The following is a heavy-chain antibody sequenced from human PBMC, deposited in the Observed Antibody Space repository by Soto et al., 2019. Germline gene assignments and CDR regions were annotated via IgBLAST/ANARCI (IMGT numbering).Heavy chain of an antibody. D-gene: IGHD3-3*01. CDR1: GYTFTSYA. CDR2: INAGNGNT. Sequence: ASVKVSCKASGYTFTSYAMHWVRQAPGQRLEWMGWINAGNGNTKYSQKFQGRVTITRDTSASTAYMELSSLRSEDTAVYYCARARIFGVVNDFDYWGQGTLVTVSS. V-gene: IGHV1-3*01. J-gene: IGHJ4*02. CDR3: ARARIFGVVNDFDY.